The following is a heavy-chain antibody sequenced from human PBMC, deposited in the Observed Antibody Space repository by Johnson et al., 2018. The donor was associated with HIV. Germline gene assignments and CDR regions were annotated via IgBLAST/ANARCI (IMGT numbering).Heavy chain of an antibody. D-gene: IGHD6-13*01. Sequence: VQLVESGGGLVKPGGSLRLSCAASGFTFSDYYMSWIRQAPGKGLEWVSYISSSGTTIYYADSVKGRFTIPRDNAKNSLYLQMNSLSAEDPAVYYCARDFSWSGAFDIWGQGTMVTVSS. CDR3: ARDFSWSGAFDI. CDR1: GFTFSDYY. V-gene: IGHV3-11*04. J-gene: IGHJ3*02. CDR2: ISSSGTTI.